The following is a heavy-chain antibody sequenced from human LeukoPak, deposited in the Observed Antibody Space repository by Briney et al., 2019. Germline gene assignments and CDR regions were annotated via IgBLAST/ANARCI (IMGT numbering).Heavy chain of an antibody. CDR1: GFTVSSNY. D-gene: IGHD3-10*01. V-gene: IGHV3-53*01. CDR3: ARGRPTMVRGVGNAFDI. J-gene: IGHJ3*02. Sequence: GGSLRLSCAASGFTVSSNYMSRVRQAPGKGLEWVSVIYSGGGTYYADSVKGRFTISRDSSKNTLYLQMNSLRAEDTAVYYCARGRPTMVRGVGNAFDIWGQGTMVTVSS. CDR2: IYSGGGT.